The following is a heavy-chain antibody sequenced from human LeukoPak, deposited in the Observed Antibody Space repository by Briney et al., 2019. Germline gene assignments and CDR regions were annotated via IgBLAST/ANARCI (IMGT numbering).Heavy chain of an antibody. CDR1: GYTFTGYY. CDR3: ARSALHCGGDCYFDY. CDR2: INPNSGGT. J-gene: IGHJ4*02. D-gene: IGHD2-21*02. Sequence: ASVKVSCKASGYTFTGYYMHWVRQAPGQGLEWMGWINPNSGGTNYAQKFQGWVTMTRDTSISTAYMELSRLRSDDTAVNYCARSALHCGGDCYFDYWGQGTLVTVSS. V-gene: IGHV1-2*04.